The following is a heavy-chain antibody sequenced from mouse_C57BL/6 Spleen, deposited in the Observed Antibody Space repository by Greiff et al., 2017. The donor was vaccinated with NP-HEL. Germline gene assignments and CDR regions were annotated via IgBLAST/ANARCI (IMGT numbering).Heavy chain of an antibody. Sequence: QVQLQQSGPGLVQPSQSLSITCTVSGFSLTSYGVHWVRQPPGKGLEWLGVIWSGGSTDYNAAFISRLSISKDNSKSQVFFKMNSLQADDTAIYYWAKEGYSNTWFAYWGQGTLVTVSA. CDR3: AKEGYSNTWFAY. V-gene: IGHV2-4*01. J-gene: IGHJ3*01. CDR1: GFSLTSYG. D-gene: IGHD2-5*01. CDR2: IWSGGST.